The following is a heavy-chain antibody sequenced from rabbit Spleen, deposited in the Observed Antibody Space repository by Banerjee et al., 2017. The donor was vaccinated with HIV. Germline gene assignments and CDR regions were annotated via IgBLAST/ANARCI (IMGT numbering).Heavy chain of an antibody. Sequence: QSLEESGGDLVKPGASLTLTCTASGFDFSNYYYMYWVRQAPGKGLRWIGCIYTGGSGGVYYASWTEGRFTISKTSSTTVTLQMTSLTAADTATYFCARDLPSVVGWNFNLWGPGTLVTVS. CDR3: ARDLPSVVGWNFNL. J-gene: IGHJ4*01. V-gene: IGHV1S40*01. CDR2: IYTGGSGGV. CDR1: GFDFSNYYY. D-gene: IGHD1-1*01.